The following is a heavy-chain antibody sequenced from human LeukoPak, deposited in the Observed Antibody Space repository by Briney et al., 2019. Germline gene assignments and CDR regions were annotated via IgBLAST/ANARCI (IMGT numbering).Heavy chain of an antibody. V-gene: IGHV1-2*02. CDR3: AGGKYDSSGYPLLGFDY. CDR2: INPNSGGT. D-gene: IGHD3-22*01. CDR1: GYTFTGYY. Sequence: ASVKVSCKASGYTFTGYYMHWVRQAPGQGLEWMGWINPNSGGTNYAQKFQGRVTMTRDTSISTAYMELSRLRSDDTAVYYCAGGKYDSSGYPLLGFDYWGQGTLVTVSS. J-gene: IGHJ4*02.